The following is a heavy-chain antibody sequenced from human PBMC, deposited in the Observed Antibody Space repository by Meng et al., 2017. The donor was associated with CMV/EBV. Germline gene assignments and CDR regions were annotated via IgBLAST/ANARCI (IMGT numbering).Heavy chain of an antibody. CDR1: GGTFSSYA. CDR2: IIPILGIA. D-gene: IGHD2-2*01. V-gene: IGHV1-69*10. J-gene: IGHJ6*02. Sequence: SVKVSCKASGGTFSSYAISWVRQAPGQGLEWMGGIIPILGIANYAQKFQGRVTITADKSTSTAYMELSSLRPEDTAVYYCARERIDIVVVPAAPGYYGMDVWGQGTTVTVSS. CDR3: ARERIDIVVVPAAPGYYGMDV.